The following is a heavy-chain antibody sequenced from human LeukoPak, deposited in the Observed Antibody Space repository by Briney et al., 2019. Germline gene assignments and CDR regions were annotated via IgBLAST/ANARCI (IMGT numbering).Heavy chain of an antibody. CDR3: ARSPNYYDSSGYYYVPTVFDP. Sequence: SETLSLTCTVSGGSISSYYWSWIRQPPGKGLEWIGYIYYSGSTNYNPSLKSRVTISADTSKNQFSLKLSSVTAADTAVYYCARSPNYYDSSGYYYVPTVFDPWGQGTLVTVSS. V-gene: IGHV4-59*01. D-gene: IGHD3-22*01. J-gene: IGHJ5*02. CDR1: GGSISSYY. CDR2: IYYSGST.